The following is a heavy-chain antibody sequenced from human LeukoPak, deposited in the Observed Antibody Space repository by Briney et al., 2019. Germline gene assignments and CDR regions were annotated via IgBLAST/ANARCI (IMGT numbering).Heavy chain of an antibody. V-gene: IGHV4-34*01. J-gene: IGHJ4*02. D-gene: IGHD3-3*01. CDR3: ARGSAIRRGYDFWSGFYPS. CDR2: VYRSGTT. Sequence: SETLSLTCAVHGGSFSGHSWYWIRQPPGKGLEWIGEVYRSGTTHYNPSLQSRLTISVDTSRNQFFLNLNSVTAADTGFYYCARGSAIRRGYDFWSGFYPSWGQGTLVTVSS. CDR1: GGSFSGHS.